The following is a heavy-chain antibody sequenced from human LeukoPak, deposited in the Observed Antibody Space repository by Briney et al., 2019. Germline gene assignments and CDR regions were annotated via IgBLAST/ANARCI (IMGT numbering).Heavy chain of an antibody. CDR3: ARVSDYGDYGLPFD. V-gene: IGHV3-30-3*01. J-gene: IGHJ4*02. Sequence: GRSLRLSCAASGFTFSSYAMHWVRQAPGKGLEWVAVISYDGSNKYYADSVKGRFTISRDNSKNTLYLQMNSLRAEDTAVYYCARVSDYGDYGLPFDWGQGTLVTVSS. CDR1: GFTFSSYA. D-gene: IGHD4-17*01. CDR2: ISYDGSNK.